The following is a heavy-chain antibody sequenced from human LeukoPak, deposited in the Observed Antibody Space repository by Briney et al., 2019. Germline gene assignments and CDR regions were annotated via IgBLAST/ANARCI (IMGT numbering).Heavy chain of an antibody. CDR1: GFTFSDYY. V-gene: IGHV3-11*01. D-gene: IGHD2-2*02. J-gene: IGHJ6*04. CDR3: ARRGRIVVVPAAINV. CDR2: ISSSGSTI. Sequence: GGSLRLSCAASGFTFSDYYMSWIRQAPGKGLEWVSYISSSGSTIYYADSVKGRFTIPRDNAKNSLYLQMNSLRAEDTAVYYCARRGRIVVVPAAINVWGKGTTVTVSS.